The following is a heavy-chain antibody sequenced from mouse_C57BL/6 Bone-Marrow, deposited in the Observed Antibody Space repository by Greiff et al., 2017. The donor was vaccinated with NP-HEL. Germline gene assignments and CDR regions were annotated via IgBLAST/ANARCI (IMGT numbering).Heavy chain of an antibody. CDR2: IYPGSGST. D-gene: IGHD1-1*01. Sequence: QVQLKQPGAELVKPGASVKMSCKASGYTFTSYWITWVKQRPGQGLEWIGDIYPGSGSTNYNEKFKSKATLTVDTSSSTAYMQLSSLTSEDSAVYYCARIVHYYGSSHWYFEVWGTGTTVTVSS. J-gene: IGHJ1*03. CDR3: ARIVHYYGSSHWYFEV. V-gene: IGHV1-55*01. CDR1: GYTFTSYW.